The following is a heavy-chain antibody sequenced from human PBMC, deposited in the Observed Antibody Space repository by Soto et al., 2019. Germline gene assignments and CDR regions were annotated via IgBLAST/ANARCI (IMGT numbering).Heavy chain of an antibody. CDR1: GFTFSRYW. V-gene: IGHV3-7*03. CDR3: AKRTVGWYFDL. CDR2: IKRDGSEK. D-gene: IGHD4-17*01. J-gene: IGHJ2*01. Sequence: GGSLRLSCAASGFTFSRYWMSWVRQAPGRGLERVANIKRDGSEKYYVDSVKGRFTVSRDNAKNSLYLQLNSLRAEDTAVYYCAKRTVGWYFDLWGRGTLVTVSS.